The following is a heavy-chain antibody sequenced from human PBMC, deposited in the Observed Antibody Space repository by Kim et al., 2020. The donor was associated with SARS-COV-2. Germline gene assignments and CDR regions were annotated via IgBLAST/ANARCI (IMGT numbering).Heavy chain of an antibody. CDR3: AREGDGAAADTIYYYDYGMDV. CDR1: GFTFSSYA. Sequence: GGSLRLSCAASGFTFSSYAMHWVRQAPGKGLEWVAVISYDGSNKYYVDSVKGRFTISRDNSKNTLYLQMNSLRAEDTAVYYCAREGDGAAADTIYYYDYGMDVWGQGTTVTVSS. CDR2: ISYDGSNK. V-gene: IGHV3-30*04. D-gene: IGHD6-13*01. J-gene: IGHJ6*02.